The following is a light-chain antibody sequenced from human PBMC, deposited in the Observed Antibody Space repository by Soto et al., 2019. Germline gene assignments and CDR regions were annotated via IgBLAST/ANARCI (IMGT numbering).Light chain of an antibody. CDR3: QQYGSSGT. V-gene: IGKV2D-29*01. Sequence: DIVMTQTPLSLSVTPVQPASISCKSSQSLLHSDGKTYLYWYLQKPGQAPRLLIYGASNRATGIPDRFSGSGSGTDFTLTISRLEPEDFAVYYCQQYGSSGTFGQGTKVDI. CDR1: QSLLHSDGKTY. J-gene: IGKJ1*01. CDR2: GAS.